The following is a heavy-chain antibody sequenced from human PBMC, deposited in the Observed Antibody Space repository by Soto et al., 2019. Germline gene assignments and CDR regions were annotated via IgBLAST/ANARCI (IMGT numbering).Heavy chain of an antibody. D-gene: IGHD2-15*01. CDR1: GFTFSSYA. CDR3: AKDHCSGGSCYTFDY. V-gene: IGHV3-23*01. Sequence: EVQLLESGGGLVQPGGSLRLSCAASGFTFSSYAMSWVRQAPGKGLEWVSAISGSGGSTYYADSVKGRFTISRDNSKNPLYLQMNSLRAEDTAVYYCAKDHCSGGSCYTFDYWGQGTLVTVSS. CDR2: ISGSGGST. J-gene: IGHJ4*02.